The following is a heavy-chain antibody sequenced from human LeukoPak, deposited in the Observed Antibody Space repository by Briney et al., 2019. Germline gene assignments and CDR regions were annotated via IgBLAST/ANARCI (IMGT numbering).Heavy chain of an antibody. CDR2: ISGSGGST. Sequence: GGSLRLSCAASGFTVSSNYMSWVRQAPGKGLEWVSGISGSGGSTYYADSVKGRFTISRDNSKNTLYLQMNSLRAEDTAVYYCAKGTGRSSSSLDYWGQGTLVTVSS. CDR3: AKGTGRSSSSLDY. D-gene: IGHD2-2*01. J-gene: IGHJ4*02. CDR1: GFTVSSNY. V-gene: IGHV3-23*01.